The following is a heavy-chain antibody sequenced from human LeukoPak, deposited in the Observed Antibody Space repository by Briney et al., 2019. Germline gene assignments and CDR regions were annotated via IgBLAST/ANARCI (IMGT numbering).Heavy chain of an antibody. CDR2: ISSSSSYT. V-gene: IGHV3-11*06. CDR3: AREGGSGWPPYYFDY. D-gene: IGHD6-19*01. J-gene: IGHJ4*02. Sequence: GGSLRLSCAASGFTFSDYYISWIRQAPGKGLEWVSYISSSSSYTNYADSVKGRFTISRDNAKNSLYLQMNSLRAEDTAVYYCAREGGSGWPPYYFDYWGQGTLVTVSS. CDR1: GFTFSDYY.